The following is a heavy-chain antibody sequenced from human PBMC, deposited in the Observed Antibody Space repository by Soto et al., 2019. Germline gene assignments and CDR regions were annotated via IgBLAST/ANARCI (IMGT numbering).Heavy chain of an antibody. J-gene: IGHJ5*02. CDR3: ASGEANGDHT. CDR2: IREDGGEK. CDR1: GLTFSSYW. D-gene: IGHD4-17*01. Sequence: EEQLVESGGGLVQPEGSLRLSCAASGLTFSSYWMTWVRQAPGKGLEWLANIREDGGEKNYVDSVKGRFTISRDHYNNSLYLQTRSLGGVARAGYYCASGEANGDHTWGQGTLVTVSS. V-gene: IGHV3-7*01.